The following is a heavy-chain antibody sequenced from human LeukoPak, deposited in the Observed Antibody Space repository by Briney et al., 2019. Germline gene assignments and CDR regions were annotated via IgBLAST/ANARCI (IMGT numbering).Heavy chain of an antibody. V-gene: IGHV3-21*01. Sequence: GGSLRLSCAASGFTFSSYNMNWVRQAPGKGLEWVSSISSSSSYIYYADSVKGRITISRDNAKNSLYLQMNSLRAEDTAVYYCARAGSGWPDYFDYWGQGTLVTVSS. J-gene: IGHJ4*02. CDR1: GFTFSSYN. CDR2: ISSSSSYI. D-gene: IGHD6-19*01. CDR3: ARAGSGWPDYFDY.